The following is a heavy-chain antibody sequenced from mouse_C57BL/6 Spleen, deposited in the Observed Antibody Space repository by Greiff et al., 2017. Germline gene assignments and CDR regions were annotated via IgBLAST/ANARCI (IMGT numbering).Heavy chain of an antibody. J-gene: IGHJ4*01. CDR3: ARTLLRNYAMDY. CDR1: GFTFSDYG. V-gene: IGHV5-17*01. D-gene: IGHD1-1*01. CDR2: ISSGSSTT. Sequence: EVKVVESGGGLVKPGGSLKLSCAASGFTFSDYGMHWVRQAPEKGLEWVAYISSGSSTTYYADTVKGRSTISRDNATNTPFLQLTSLRSEDTAMSYCARTLLRNYAMDYWGQGTSVTVSS.